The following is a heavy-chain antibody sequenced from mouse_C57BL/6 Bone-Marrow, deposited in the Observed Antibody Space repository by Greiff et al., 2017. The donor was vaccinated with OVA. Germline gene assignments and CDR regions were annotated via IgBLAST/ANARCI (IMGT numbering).Heavy chain of an antibody. V-gene: IGHV1-26*01. CDR1: GYTFTDYY. Sequence: EVKLMESGPELVKPGASVKISCKASGYTFTDYYMNWVKQSHGKSLEWIGDINPNNGGTSYNQKFKGKATLTVDKSSSTAYMELRSLTSEDSAVYYCARPFMDYWGQGTSVTVSS. CDR2: INPNNGGT. CDR3: ARPFMDY. J-gene: IGHJ4*01.